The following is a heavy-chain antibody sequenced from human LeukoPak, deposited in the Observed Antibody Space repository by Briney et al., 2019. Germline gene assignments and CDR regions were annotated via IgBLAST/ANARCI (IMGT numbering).Heavy chain of an antibody. CDR2: IYSGGST. D-gene: IGHD6-13*01. V-gene: IGHV3-66*01. J-gene: IGHJ6*02. CDR3: ARRPAAVNYYYGMDV. CDR1: GFTVSSNY. Sequence: GGSLRLSCAASGFTVSSNYMSWVRQAPGKGLEWVSVIYSGGSTYYADSVKGRFTISRDNSNNTLYLQMNSLTAEDTAVYYCARRPAAVNYYYGMDVWGQGTTVTVSS.